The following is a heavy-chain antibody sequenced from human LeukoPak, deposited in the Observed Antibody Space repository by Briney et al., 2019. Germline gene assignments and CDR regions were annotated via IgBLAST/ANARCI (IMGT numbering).Heavy chain of an antibody. Sequence: SETLSLTCAVSGYSISSGYYWGWIRQPPGKGLEWIGSIYHSGSTYYNPSLKSRVTISVDTSKNQFSLKLSSVTAADTAVYYCAGSHYDFWSGYDGGYLDYWGQGTLVTVSS. J-gene: IGHJ4*02. V-gene: IGHV4-38-2*01. D-gene: IGHD3-3*01. CDR2: IYHSGST. CDR1: GYSISSGYY. CDR3: AGSHYDFWSGYDGGYLDY.